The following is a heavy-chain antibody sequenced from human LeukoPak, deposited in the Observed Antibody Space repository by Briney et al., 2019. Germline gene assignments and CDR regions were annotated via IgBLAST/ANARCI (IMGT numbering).Heavy chain of an antibody. V-gene: IGHV3-64*01. CDR3: ARGGDFDRARWFDP. D-gene: IGHD3-9*01. Sequence: GGSLRLSCAASGFTFSSYAMHWVRQAPGKGLEYVSAISSNGGSTYYANSVKGRFTISRDNSKNTLYLQMNSLRAEDTAVYYCARGGDFDRARWFDPWGQGILVTVSS. J-gene: IGHJ5*02. CDR2: ISSNGGST. CDR1: GFTFSSYA.